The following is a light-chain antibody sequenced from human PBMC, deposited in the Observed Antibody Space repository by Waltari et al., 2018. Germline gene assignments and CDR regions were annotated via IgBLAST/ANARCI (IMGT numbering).Light chain of an antibody. CDR1: QGISRY. CDR2: AAS. CDR3: QNHERLPAM. J-gene: IGKJ1*01. Sequence: GERATRSCRASQGISRYLAWYQQKPGQAPRLLIYAASSRATGIPDRFSGSGSGTDFSLTISRLEPEDFAVYYCQNHERLPAMFGQGTKVEIK. V-gene: IGKV3-20*01.